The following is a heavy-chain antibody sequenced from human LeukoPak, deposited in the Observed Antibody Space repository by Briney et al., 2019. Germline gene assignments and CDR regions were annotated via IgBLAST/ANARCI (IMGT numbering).Heavy chain of an antibody. CDR2: INHSGST. CDR3: ARVPTSWVLGRWFDP. D-gene: IGHD2-2*01. Sequence: SETLSLTCTVSGGSISSSSYYWGWIRQPPGKGLEWIGEINHSGSTNYNPSLKSRVTISVDTSKNQFSLKLSSVTAADTAVYYCARVPTSWVLGRWFDPWGQGTLVTVSS. V-gene: IGHV4-39*01. J-gene: IGHJ5*02. CDR1: GGSISSSSYY.